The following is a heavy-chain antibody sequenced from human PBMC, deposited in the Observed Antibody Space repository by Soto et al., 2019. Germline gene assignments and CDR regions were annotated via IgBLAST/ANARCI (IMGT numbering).Heavy chain of an antibody. CDR1: GGSISRYY. D-gene: IGHD5-18*01. CDR3: ARRLGGCSDGFDY. Sequence: QVQLQESGPGLVKPSETLSLTCTVPGGSISRYYWSWIRQPPGKVLEWIGYIYYSGSTNYNPSLKSRVTMSVDTSKNQFSLKLSSVTAADTAVYYCARRLGGCSDGFDYWGQGTLVTVSS. V-gene: IGHV4-59*08. CDR2: IYYSGST. J-gene: IGHJ4*02.